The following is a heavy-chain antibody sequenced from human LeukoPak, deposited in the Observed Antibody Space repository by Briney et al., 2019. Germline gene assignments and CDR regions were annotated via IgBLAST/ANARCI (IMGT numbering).Heavy chain of an antibody. CDR1: GGTFSSYA. V-gene: IGHV1-69*06. D-gene: IGHD2-15*01. CDR3: ARDSPWYCSGGSCYSY. Sequence: SVKVSCKASGGTFSSYAISWVRQAPGQGLEWMGGIIPIFGTANYPQKFQGRVTIPADKSTSTAYMELSSLRSEDTAVYYCARDSPWYCSGGSCYSYWGQGTLVTVSS. J-gene: IGHJ4*02. CDR2: IIPIFGTA.